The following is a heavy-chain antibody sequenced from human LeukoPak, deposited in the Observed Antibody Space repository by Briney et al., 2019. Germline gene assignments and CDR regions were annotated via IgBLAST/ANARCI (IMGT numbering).Heavy chain of an antibody. J-gene: IGHJ4*02. CDR2: IRFDGSDK. V-gene: IGHV3-30*02. CDR3: AKDRPTPRTVRGEGEEQRFDY. D-gene: IGHD3-10*01. CDR1: GFTFSSYG. Sequence: QTGGSLRLSCAASGFTFSSYGMHRVRQAPGKGLEWVAFIRFDGSDKYYADSVRGRFTISRDNSKNTLYLQMNSLRAEDAAVYYCAKDRPTPRTVRGEGEEQRFDYWGQGTLVTVSS.